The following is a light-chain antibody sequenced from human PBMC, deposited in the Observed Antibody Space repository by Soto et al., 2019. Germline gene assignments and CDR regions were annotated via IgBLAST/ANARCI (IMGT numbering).Light chain of an antibody. J-gene: IGLJ2*01. CDR1: NIGSNS. V-gene: IGLV3-21*02. Sequence: SYELTQPPSVSVAPGQTARITCGGNNIGSNSVHWYQQKPGQAPVLVVYDDSDRPSGIPERFSGSNSGNTATLTVSGLQAEDEADYYCSSYAGSNNLLFGGGTKVTVL. CDR3: SSYAGSNNLL. CDR2: DDS.